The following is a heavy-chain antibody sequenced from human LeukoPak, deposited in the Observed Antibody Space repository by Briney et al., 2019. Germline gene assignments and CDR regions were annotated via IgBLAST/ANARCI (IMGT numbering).Heavy chain of an antibody. Sequence: GGSLRLSCSASGFTFSSYAMHWVRQAPGKGLEYVSGISSNGDSTYYADSVKGRFSISRENAKNRLHLQMSSLRAEDPAVYYCVKEALYGSRELSWYPDLWGRGTLVTVSS. CDR2: ISSNGDST. CDR3: VKEALYGSRELSWYPDL. J-gene: IGHJ2*01. V-gene: IGHV3-64D*06. D-gene: IGHD6-13*01. CDR1: GFTFSSYA.